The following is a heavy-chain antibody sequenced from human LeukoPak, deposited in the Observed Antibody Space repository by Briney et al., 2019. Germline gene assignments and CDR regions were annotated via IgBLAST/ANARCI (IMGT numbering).Heavy chain of an antibody. Sequence: GGSLRLSCAASGFTFSSYAMRWVRQAPGKGLEGVSGISYNGDIIYYADSVKGRFTISRDNSKNTLYVQMLSLRVEDTAVDVWAIDRRGGSYYAATLDIWGPGTMVTVSS. D-gene: IGHD1-26*01. J-gene: IGHJ3*02. V-gene: IGHV3-23*01. CDR1: GFTFSSYA. CDR2: ISYNGDII. CDR3: AIDRRGGSYYAATLDI.